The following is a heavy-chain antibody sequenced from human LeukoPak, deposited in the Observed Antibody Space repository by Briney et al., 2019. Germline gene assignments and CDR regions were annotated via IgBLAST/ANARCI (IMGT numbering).Heavy chain of an antibody. CDR3: ARALLAYGDSTFYFDY. D-gene: IGHD4-17*01. J-gene: IGHJ4*02. Sequence: PGGSLRLSCAASGFTFSSYGMHWVRQAPGKGLEWVAVIWYDGSNKYYADSVKGRFTISRDNSKNTLYLQMNSLRAEDTAVYYCARALLAYGDSTFYFDYWGQGTLVTVSS. V-gene: IGHV3-33*08. CDR1: GFTFSSYG. CDR2: IWYDGSNK.